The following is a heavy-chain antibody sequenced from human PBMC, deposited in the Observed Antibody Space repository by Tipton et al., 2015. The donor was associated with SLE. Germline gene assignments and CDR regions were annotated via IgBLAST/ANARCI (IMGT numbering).Heavy chain of an antibody. CDR3: TARRAYFNFWTGYFY. J-gene: IGHJ4*02. CDR1: GFTFGSYT. Sequence: SLRLSCTTSGFTFGSYTMNWVRQAPGKGLEWVGFIRSNSYGGATEYAASVKGRFTISRDDSKGIAYLQMNSLKTDDTAVYYCTARRAYFNFWTGYFYWGQGPPVTVSS. D-gene: IGHD3/OR15-3a*01. CDR2: IRSNSYGGAT. V-gene: IGHV3-49*02.